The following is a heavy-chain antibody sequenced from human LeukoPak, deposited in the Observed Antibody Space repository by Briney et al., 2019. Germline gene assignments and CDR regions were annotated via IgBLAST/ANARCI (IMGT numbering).Heavy chain of an antibody. V-gene: IGHV4-59*01. CDR2: IYYTGNT. D-gene: IGHD2-2*01. Sequence: PSETLSLTCNVSGASMSSNYWSWIRQPPGRGLEWIGYIYYTGNTNYNTSLKSRVTISVDASNNQFSLKLSSLTAADTAVYYCARWREYHDYWGQGTLVTVSS. J-gene: IGHJ4*02. CDR3: ARWREYHDY. CDR1: GASMSSNY.